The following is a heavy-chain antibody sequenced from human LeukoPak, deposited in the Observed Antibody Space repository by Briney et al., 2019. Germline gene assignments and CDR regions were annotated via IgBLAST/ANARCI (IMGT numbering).Heavy chain of an antibody. CDR3: ARDRPYGDYYYYYGMDV. CDR2: INSDGSST. V-gene: IGHV3-74*01. J-gene: IGHJ6*02. CDR1: GFTLSGYW. D-gene: IGHD4-17*01. Sequence: GGSLRLSCAASGFTLSGYWMHWVRQVPGKGLVWVSRINSDGSSTNYADFVKGRFTISRDNAKNSLYLQMNSLRDEDTAVYYCARDRPYGDYYYYYGMDVWGQGTTVTVSS.